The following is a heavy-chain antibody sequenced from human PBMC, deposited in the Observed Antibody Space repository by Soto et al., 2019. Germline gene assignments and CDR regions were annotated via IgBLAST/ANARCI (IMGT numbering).Heavy chain of an antibody. Sequence: SVKVSCKASGGTFSSYAISWVRQAPGQGLEWMGGIIPIFGTANYAQKFQGRVTITADESTSTAYMELSSLRSEDTAVYYCARDKDTAMAYYYGMDVWGQGTTVTVSS. D-gene: IGHD5-18*01. CDR2: IIPIFGTA. CDR1: GGTFSSYA. CDR3: ARDKDTAMAYYYGMDV. V-gene: IGHV1-69*13. J-gene: IGHJ6*02.